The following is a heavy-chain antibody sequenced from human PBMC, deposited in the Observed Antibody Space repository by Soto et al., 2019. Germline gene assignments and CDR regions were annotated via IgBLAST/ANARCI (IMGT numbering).Heavy chain of an antibody. CDR3: ARTAVNRYYYYGMDV. J-gene: IGHJ6*02. D-gene: IGHD4-17*01. CDR1: GGSISSSNW. CDR2: IYHSGST. Sequence: SETLSLTCAVSGGSISSSNWWSWVRQPPGKGLEWIGEIYHSGSTNYNPSLKSRVTISVDKSKNQFSLKLSSVTAADTAVYYCARTAVNRYYYYGMDVWGQGTTVTVSS. V-gene: IGHV4-4*02.